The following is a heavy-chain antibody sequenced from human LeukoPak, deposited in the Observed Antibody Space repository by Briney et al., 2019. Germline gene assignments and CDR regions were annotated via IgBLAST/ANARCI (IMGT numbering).Heavy chain of an antibody. Sequence: SGGSLRLSCAASGFTFGFSNYAMSWVRQAPGKGLEWISAISGSGDNTYYADSVKGRFTVSRDNSKNTLYLQVNSLRAEDTAVYYCARDQTGYSSSWHDYYYYYMDVWGKGTTVTISS. CDR3: ARDQTGYSSSWHDYYYYYMDV. V-gene: IGHV3-23*01. J-gene: IGHJ6*03. D-gene: IGHD6-13*01. CDR1: GFTFGFSNYA. CDR2: ISGSGDNT.